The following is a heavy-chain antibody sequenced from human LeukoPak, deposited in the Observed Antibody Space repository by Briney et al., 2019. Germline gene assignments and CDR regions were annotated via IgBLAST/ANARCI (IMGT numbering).Heavy chain of an antibody. D-gene: IGHD3-3*01. CDR1: GYSFTSYW. CDR3: ARQAYYDFWSGYYAVY. J-gene: IGHJ4*02. CDR2: IYPGDSDT. Sequence: GESLKISCKGSGYSFTSYWIGWVRQMPGKGLEWMGIIYPGDSDTRYSPSFQGQVTISADKSISTAYLQWSSLKASDTATYYCARQAYYDFWSGYYAVYWGQGTLVTVSS. V-gene: IGHV5-51*01.